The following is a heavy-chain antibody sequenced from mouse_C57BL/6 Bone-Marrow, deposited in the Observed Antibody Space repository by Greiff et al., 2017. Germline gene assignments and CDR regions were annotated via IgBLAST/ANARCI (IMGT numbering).Heavy chain of an antibody. V-gene: IGHV1-26*01. Sequence: VQLQQSGPELVKPGASVKLSCKASGYTFTDYYMNWVKQSHGKSLEWIGDINPNNGGTSYNQKFKGKATLTVDKSSSTAYMELRSLTSEDSAVYYCARGDGYYEAYWGQGTLVTVSA. CDR1: GYTFTDYY. CDR2: INPNNGGT. D-gene: IGHD2-3*01. J-gene: IGHJ3*01. CDR3: ARGDGYYEAY.